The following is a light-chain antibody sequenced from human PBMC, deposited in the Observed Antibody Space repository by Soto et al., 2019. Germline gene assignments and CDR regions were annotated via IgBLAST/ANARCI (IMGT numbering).Light chain of an antibody. J-gene: IGKJ1*01. CDR1: QSVSSSY. V-gene: IGKV3-20*01. CDR3: QQYGSSLT. Sequence: SGFANAPGTLALSPGERPTLSWRASQSVSSSYLAWDQQTPGXAPXXLIYGASSRATGIPDRFSGSGSGTDFPLTISRLEPEDSAVDYCQQYGSSLTFGQGTKVDI. CDR2: GAS.